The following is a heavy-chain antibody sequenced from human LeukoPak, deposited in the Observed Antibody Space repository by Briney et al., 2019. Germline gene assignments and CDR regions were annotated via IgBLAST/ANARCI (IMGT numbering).Heavy chain of an antibody. Sequence: GGSLRLSCAASGFTFSSYSMSWVRQAPGKGLEWVSSISSSSSYIYYADSVKGRFTISRDNAKNSLYLQMNSLRAEDTAVYYCARDPADYGDHGDYWGQGTLVTVSS. CDR3: ARDPADYGDHGDY. CDR1: GFTFSSYS. V-gene: IGHV3-21*01. J-gene: IGHJ4*02. D-gene: IGHD4-17*01. CDR2: ISSSSSYI.